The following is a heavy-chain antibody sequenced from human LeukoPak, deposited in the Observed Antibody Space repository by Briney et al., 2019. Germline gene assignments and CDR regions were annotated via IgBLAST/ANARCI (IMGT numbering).Heavy chain of an antibody. V-gene: IGHV4-4*09. CDR2: IYAGGKT. Sequence: MTSETLSLTCTVSGGSIGSYYWTWIRQAPGKGLEWIGYIYAGGKTRSSPSLESRVSISVDTSKSQFSLKLTSVTAADTAAYYCARLPDVTDCTNGVCYLAGANWFDPWGQGTLVTVSS. CDR3: ARLPDVTDCTNGVCYLAGANWFDP. J-gene: IGHJ5*02. CDR1: GGSIGSYY. D-gene: IGHD2-8*01.